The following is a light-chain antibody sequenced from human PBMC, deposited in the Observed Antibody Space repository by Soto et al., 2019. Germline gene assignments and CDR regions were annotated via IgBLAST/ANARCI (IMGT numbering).Light chain of an antibody. CDR1: QTIYSN. Sequence: IVMTPSPATLSVSPLEIVTLSFRAGQTIYSNVAWYQQRPGQAPRLLIYRASTRATGVPARFSGSGSGTEFTLTISGLQSEDFALYYCQQYQNLWTFGQGTKVDIK. J-gene: IGKJ1*01. CDR3: QQYQNLWT. CDR2: RAS. V-gene: IGKV3-15*01.